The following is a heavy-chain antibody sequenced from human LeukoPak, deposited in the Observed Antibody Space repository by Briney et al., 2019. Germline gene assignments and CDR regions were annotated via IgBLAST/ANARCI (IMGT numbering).Heavy chain of an antibody. CDR3: ARAYCSITNCPFDY. Sequence: GRSLRLSCAASGFTFSSYAMHWVRQAPGKGLEYVSAISNIGGSTYYANSVKGRFTISRDNSKNTLYLQMVSLRAEDMAVYYCARAYCSITNCPFDYWGQGALVTVSS. D-gene: IGHD2-2*01. CDR1: GFTFSSYA. V-gene: IGHV3-64*01. J-gene: IGHJ4*02. CDR2: ISNIGGST.